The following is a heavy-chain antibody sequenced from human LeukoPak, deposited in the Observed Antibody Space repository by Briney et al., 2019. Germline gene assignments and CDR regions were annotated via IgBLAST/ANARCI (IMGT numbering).Heavy chain of an antibody. CDR3: ARLTKGRYFDYIFDY. D-gene: IGHD3-9*01. J-gene: IGHJ4*02. CDR1: GCSVSSSLNY. V-gene: IGHV4-39*01. CDR2: TYYTGST. Sequence: PSETLSLTCTVSGCSVSSSLNYWGWIRQPPGKGLEWIGNTYYTGSTYSNPTLKSRLTMSVDTSKNQFSLKLSSVTAADTAVYYCARLTKGRYFDYIFDYWGQGTLLTVSS.